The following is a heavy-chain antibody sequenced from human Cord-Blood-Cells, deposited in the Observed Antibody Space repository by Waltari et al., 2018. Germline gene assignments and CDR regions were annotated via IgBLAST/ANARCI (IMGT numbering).Heavy chain of an antibody. D-gene: IGHD6-13*01. CDR1: GFTFSSYW. J-gene: IGHJ4*02. Sequence: EVQLVESGGGLVQPGGSLRLSCAASGFTFSSYWMHWVRQAPGKGLVWGSRINSDGSSTSYEDSVKGRFTISRDNAKNTLYLQMNSLRAEDTAVYYCARTLQRTAHSSSRRYFDYWGQGTLVTVSS. CDR3: ARTLQRTAHSSSRRYFDY. V-gene: IGHV3-74*01. CDR2: INSDGSST.